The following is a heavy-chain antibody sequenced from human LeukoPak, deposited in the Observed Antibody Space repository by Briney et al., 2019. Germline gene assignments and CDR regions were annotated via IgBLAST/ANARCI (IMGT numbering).Heavy chain of an antibody. CDR2: ISAYNGNT. J-gene: IGHJ5*02. V-gene: IGHV1-18*01. Sequence: GASVKVSCKASGYTFTSYGISWVRQAPGQGLEWMGWISAYNGNTNYAQKLQGRVTMTTDTSTSTAYMELRSLRSDDTAVYYCARSRRYYGSGSYYTNNWFDPWGQGTLVTVSS. CDR3: ARSRRYYGSGSYYTNNWFDP. D-gene: IGHD3-10*01. CDR1: GYTFTSYG.